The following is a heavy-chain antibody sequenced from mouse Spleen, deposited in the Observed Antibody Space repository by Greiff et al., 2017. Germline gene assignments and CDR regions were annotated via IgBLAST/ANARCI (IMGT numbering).Heavy chain of an antibody. CDR3: ASGGSREDAMDY. CDR1: GFHIKNTY. J-gene: IGHJ4*01. D-gene: IGHD1-1*01. V-gene: IGHV14-3*01. CDR2: IDPANGNT. Sequence: VQLQQSVAELVRPGASVKLSCTASGFHIKNTYMHWVKQRPEQGLEWIGRIDPANGNTKYAPKFQGKATITADTSSNTAYLQLSSLTSEDTAIYYCASGGSREDAMDYWGQGTSVTVSS.